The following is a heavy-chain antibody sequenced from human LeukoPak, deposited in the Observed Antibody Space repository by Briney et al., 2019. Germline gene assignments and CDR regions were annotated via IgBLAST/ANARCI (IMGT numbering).Heavy chain of an antibody. D-gene: IGHD6-19*01. CDR3: ARVTGYSSGWYVGY. V-gene: IGHV4-39*01. Sequence: PSETLSLTCTVSGGSVSSSSYYWGWIRQPPGKGLEWIGSIYYSGSTYYNPSLKSRVTISVDTSKNQFSLKLSSVTAADTAVYYCARVTGYSSGWYVGYWGQGTLVTVSS. J-gene: IGHJ4*02. CDR1: GGSVSSSSYY. CDR2: IYYSGST.